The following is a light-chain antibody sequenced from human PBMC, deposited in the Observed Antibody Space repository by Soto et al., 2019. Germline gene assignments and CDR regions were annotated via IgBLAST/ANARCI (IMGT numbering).Light chain of an antibody. CDR3: QQYGDSPIYT. J-gene: IGKJ2*01. CDR1: QSVSNNY. CDR2: GAS. Sequence: EIVLTQSPGTLSLSPGERATLSCRASQSVSNNYLAWYQQRPGQAPRLLIYGASNRATGVPDRFSGTGSGTDFTLTISRLELEDFALYSCQQYGDSPIYTFGRGTKLEIK. V-gene: IGKV3-20*01.